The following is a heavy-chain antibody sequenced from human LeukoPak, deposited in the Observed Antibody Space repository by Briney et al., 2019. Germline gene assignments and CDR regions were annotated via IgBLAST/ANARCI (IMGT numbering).Heavy chain of an antibody. J-gene: IGHJ4*02. CDR1: GFTFSDYY. CDR3: ARAGSGWYFDY. CDR2: ISSSSSYT. D-gene: IGHD6-19*01. V-gene: IGHV3-11*03. Sequence: GGSLRLSCAASGFTFSDYYMSWIRQAPGNGLEWVSYISSSSSYTNYADSVKGRFTISRDNAKNSLYLQMNSPRAEDTAVYYCARAGSGWYFDYWGQGTLVTVSS.